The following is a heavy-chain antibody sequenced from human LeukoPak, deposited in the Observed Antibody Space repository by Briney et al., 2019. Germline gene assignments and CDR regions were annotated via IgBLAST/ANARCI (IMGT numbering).Heavy chain of an antibody. Sequence: GGSLRLSCAASGFTFSSYWMNWARQAPGEGLEWVASINHNGNVNYYVDSVKGRFTVSRDNAKNSLYLQMSNLRAEDTAVYFCARGGGLDVWGQGATVTVSS. J-gene: IGHJ6*02. D-gene: IGHD3-16*01. CDR2: INHNGNVN. V-gene: IGHV3-7*03. CDR3: ARGGGLDV. CDR1: GFTFSSYW.